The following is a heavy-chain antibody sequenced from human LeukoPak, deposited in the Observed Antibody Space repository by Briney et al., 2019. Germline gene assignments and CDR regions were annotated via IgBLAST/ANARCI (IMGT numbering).Heavy chain of an antibody. CDR1: GFTFSSYA. CDR2: IGGSGGST. Sequence: SGGSLRLSCAASGFTFSSYAMSWVRQAPGKGLEWVSAIGGSGGSTYYADSVKGRFTISRDNSKNTLYLQMNSLRAEDTAVYYCAKDLERDIVVVVAAMVSDYWGQGTLVTVSS. V-gene: IGHV3-23*01. J-gene: IGHJ4*02. D-gene: IGHD2-15*01. CDR3: AKDLERDIVVVVAAMVSDY.